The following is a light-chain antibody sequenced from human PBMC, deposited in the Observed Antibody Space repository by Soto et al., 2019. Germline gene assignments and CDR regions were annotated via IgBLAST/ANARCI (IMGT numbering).Light chain of an antibody. J-gene: IGKJ1*01. CDR1: QSLLHSNGYNY. CDR2: LGS. CDR3: MQALQTPPWT. Sequence: VMTQSPLSLPVTPGEPASISCRSSQSLLHSNGYNYLDWYLQKPGQSPQLLIYLGSNRASGVPARFSGSGSGTYFTLKISRVEAEDVGVYYCMQALQTPPWTFGQGTKVEI. V-gene: IGKV2-28*01.